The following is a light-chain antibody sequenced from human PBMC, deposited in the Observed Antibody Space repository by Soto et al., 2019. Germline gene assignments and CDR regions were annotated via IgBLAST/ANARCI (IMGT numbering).Light chain of an antibody. CDR2: GAS. V-gene: IGKV3-20*01. Sequence: EVLMTQSPATLSVSPGERATLSCRASQSVSSNLAWYQQKPGQAPRLLIFGASRRATGIPDRFSGSGSGTNFTLTITRLEPEDFAVYYCQQYGTSPWAFGQGTKVDNK. CDR3: QQYGTSPWA. CDR1: QSVSSN. J-gene: IGKJ1*01.